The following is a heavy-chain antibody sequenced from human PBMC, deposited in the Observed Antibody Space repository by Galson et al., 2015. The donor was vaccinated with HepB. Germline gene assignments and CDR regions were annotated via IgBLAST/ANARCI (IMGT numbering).Heavy chain of an antibody. V-gene: IGHV3-30*03. CDR1: GFTFSSYG. J-gene: IGHJ6*03. CDR3: ARHLDVYYMDV. CDR2: ISYDESNK. Sequence: SLRLSCAASGFTFSSYGMHWVRQAPGKGLEWVAVISYDESNKYYADSVKGRFTISRDNAKNSLYLQMNSLRAEDTAVFYCARHLDVYYMDVWGKGTTVTVSS. D-gene: IGHD3-9*01.